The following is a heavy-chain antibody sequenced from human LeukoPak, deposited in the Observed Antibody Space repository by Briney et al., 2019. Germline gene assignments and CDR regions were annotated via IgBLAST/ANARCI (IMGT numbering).Heavy chain of an antibody. CDR1: GGSISSSSYY. CDR3: ARERGGVLRYFDWTNYYYGMDV. J-gene: IGHJ6*02. V-gene: IGHV4-39*07. CDR2: IYYSGST. D-gene: IGHD3-9*01. Sequence: PSETLSLTCTVSGGSISSSSYYWGWIRQPPGKGLEWIGSIYYSGSTYYNPSLKSRVTISVDTSKNQFSLKLSSVTAADTAVYYCARERGGVLRYFDWTNYYYGMDVWGQGTTVTVSS.